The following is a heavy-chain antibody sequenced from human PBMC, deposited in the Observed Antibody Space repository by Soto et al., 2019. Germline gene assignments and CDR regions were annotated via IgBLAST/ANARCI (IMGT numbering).Heavy chain of an antibody. V-gene: IGHV4-31*02. CDR1: GGSISSGGYY. CDR3: ARDPSYGDYSYYGMDV. Sequence: QVQLQESGPGLVKPSQTLSLKCTVSGGSISSGGYYWTWIRQRPGKGLEWIGSIYYSGKTYYSPSRKSRVTISVDTSKNHFSLRLTSVTAADTAVYYCARDPSYGDYSYYGMDVWGQGTTVTVS. CDR2: IYYSGKT. D-gene: IGHD4-17*01. J-gene: IGHJ6*02.